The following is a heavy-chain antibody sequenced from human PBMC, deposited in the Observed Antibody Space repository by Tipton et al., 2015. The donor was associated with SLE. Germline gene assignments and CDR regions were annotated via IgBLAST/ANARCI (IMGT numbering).Heavy chain of an antibody. CDR2: INPNSGVT. Sequence: VQLVQSGAEVRKPGASVKVSCKSSGYPFNGYYIHWVRQAPGQGLEWMGWINPNSGVTHYAQKFQGRVTVTRDTSISTTYMDLMNLRPDDTAVYYCARAIWSGDYYYYGMDVWGQGTTVTISS. V-gene: IGHV1-2*02. D-gene: IGHD3-3*01. J-gene: IGHJ6*02. CDR1: GYPFNGYY. CDR3: ARAIWSGDYYYYGMDV.